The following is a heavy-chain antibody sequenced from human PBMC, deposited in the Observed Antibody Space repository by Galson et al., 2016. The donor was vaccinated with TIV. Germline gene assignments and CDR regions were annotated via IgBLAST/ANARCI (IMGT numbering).Heavy chain of an antibody. V-gene: IGHV3-23*01. CDR3: ANGGSDTYYVMYYYMDV. CDR1: GFTFSSYA. CDR2: ISGSGLST. Sequence: SLRLSCAASGFTFSSYAMSWVRQAPGKGLEWVSTISGSGLSTYYADTVKGRFTISRDNSKNTLLLQMNSLRAEDTATYYCANGGSDTYYVMYYYMDVWGKGTTVTVSS. D-gene: IGHD3-10*01. J-gene: IGHJ6*03.